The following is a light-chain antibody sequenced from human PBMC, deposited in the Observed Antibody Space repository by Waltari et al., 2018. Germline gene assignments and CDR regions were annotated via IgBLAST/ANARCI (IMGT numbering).Light chain of an antibody. CDR1: NLGDKY. CDR3: QAWDSTTAVV. J-gene: IGLJ2*01. V-gene: IGLV3-1*01. CDR2: QDK. Sequence: SSELTQPPSMSVSPGQTATIPCSGDNLGDKYVSWYQQKPGQSPVVVISQDKKRPSGIPEGFSGSNSGNTATLTIGGAQAVDEADYYCQAWDSTTAVVFGGGTKLTVL.